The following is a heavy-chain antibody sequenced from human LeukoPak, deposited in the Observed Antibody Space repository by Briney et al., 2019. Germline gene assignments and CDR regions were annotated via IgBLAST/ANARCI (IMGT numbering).Heavy chain of an antibody. CDR1: GGTFSSYA. CDR2: IIPIFGTA. V-gene: IGHV1-69*05. J-gene: IGHJ4*02. CDR3: ARDHCSGGSCYSGYFDY. D-gene: IGHD2-15*01. Sequence: SVKVSCKASGGTFSSYAISWVRQAPGQGLEWMGRIIPIFGTANYAQKFQGRVTITTDESTSTAYMELSSLRSEDTAVYYCARDHCSGGSCYSGYFDYWGQGTLVTVSS.